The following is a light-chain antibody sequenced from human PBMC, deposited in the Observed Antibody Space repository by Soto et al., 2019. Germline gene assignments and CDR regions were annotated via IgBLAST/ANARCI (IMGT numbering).Light chain of an antibody. CDR3: QQYGSSTIT. J-gene: IGKJ5*01. CDR1: QSVSSSY. V-gene: IGKV3-20*01. CDR2: AAS. Sequence: EIVLTQSPGTLCWSRGERATLSCRASQSVSSSYLAWYQQKPGQAPRLLIYAASSRATGIPDRFSGSGSGTDFNLTISRLETEDFAVYYCQQYGSSTITFGQGTRLEIK.